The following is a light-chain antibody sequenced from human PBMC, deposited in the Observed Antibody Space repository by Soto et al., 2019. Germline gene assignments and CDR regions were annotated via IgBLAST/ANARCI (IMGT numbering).Light chain of an antibody. CDR3: CSYGGSRAV. J-gene: IGLJ7*01. CDR1: SSDVGSHNL. Sequence: QSALTQPASVSGSPGQSITISCTGTSSDVGSHNLVSWYQQHPGHAPKLMIYEVSKRPLGVSAPFSASKSGNTASLTISGLQAEDEADYYCCSYGGSRAVFGGGTQLTVL. V-gene: IGLV2-23*02. CDR2: EVS.